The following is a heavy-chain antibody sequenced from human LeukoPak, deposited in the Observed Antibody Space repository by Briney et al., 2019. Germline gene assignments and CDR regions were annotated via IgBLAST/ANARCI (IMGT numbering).Heavy chain of an antibody. Sequence: PGGSLRLSCAASGFTVSSNYMSWVRQAPGKGLEWVSVIYSGGSTYYADSVKGRFTISRDNSKNTLYLQMNSLRAEDTAVYYCARDFSWAVAGTNPSGGWFDPWGQGTLVTVSS. D-gene: IGHD6-19*01. CDR3: ARDFSWAVAGTNPSGGWFDP. CDR2: IYSGGST. CDR1: GFTVSSNY. J-gene: IGHJ5*02. V-gene: IGHV3-53*01.